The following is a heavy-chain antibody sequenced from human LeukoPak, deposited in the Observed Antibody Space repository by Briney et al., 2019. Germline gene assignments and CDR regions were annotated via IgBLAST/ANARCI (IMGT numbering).Heavy chain of an antibody. V-gene: IGHV3-74*01. J-gene: IGHJ4*02. CDR1: GFTFSSYR. Sequence: GGSLRLSCAASGFTFSSYRMHWVRQAPGKGLVWVSRINSDGSSTSYADSVKGRFTISRDNAKNTLYLQMNSLRAEDTAVYYCVWFGELLSDFDYWGQGTLVTVSS. D-gene: IGHD3-10*01. CDR3: VWFGELLSDFDY. CDR2: INSDGSST.